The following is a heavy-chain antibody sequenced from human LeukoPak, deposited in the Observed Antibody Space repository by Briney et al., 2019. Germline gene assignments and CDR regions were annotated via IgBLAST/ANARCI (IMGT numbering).Heavy chain of an antibody. J-gene: IGHJ4*02. CDR3: ARGSGYSYGFPDY. D-gene: IGHD5-18*01. CDR2: IYSGDIT. V-gene: IGHV3-53*01. Sequence: GGSLRLSCAASGFSVSNNYMSWVRQAPGKGLEWVSVIYSGDITYYTDSVKGRFTISRDNSKNTLYLQMNSLRAEDTAVYYCARGSGYSYGFPDYWGQGTLVTVSS. CDR1: GFSVSNNY.